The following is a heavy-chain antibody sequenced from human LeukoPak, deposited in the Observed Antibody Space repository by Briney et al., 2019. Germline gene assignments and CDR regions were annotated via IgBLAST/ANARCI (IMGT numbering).Heavy chain of an antibody. D-gene: IGHD3-3*01. CDR3: ARDLTIFGVVTGGGFDP. CDR2: IIPIFGTA. V-gene: IGHV1-69*13. Sequence: ASVKVSCKASGGTFNSYAISWVRQAPGQGLEWMGGIIPIFGTANYAQKFQGRVTITADESTSTAYMELSSLRSEDTAVYYCARDLTIFGVVTGGGFDPWGQGTLVTVSS. CDR1: GGTFNSYA. J-gene: IGHJ5*02.